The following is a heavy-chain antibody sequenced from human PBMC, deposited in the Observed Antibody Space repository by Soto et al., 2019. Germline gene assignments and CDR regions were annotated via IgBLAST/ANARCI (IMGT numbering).Heavy chain of an antibody. J-gene: IGHJ4*02. V-gene: IGHV3-30*18. CDR2: ISYDGSNK. CDR3: AKDIDWNFDY. CDR1: GFTFSSYG. D-gene: IGHD1-1*01. Sequence: LSLTCAASGFTFSSYGMHWVRQAPGKGLEWVAVISYDGSNKYYADSVKGRFTISRDNSKNTLYLQMNSLRAEDTAVYYCAKDIDWNFDYWGQGTLVTVSS.